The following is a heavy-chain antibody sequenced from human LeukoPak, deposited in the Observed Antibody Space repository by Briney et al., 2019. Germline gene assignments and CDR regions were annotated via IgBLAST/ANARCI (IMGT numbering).Heavy chain of an antibody. CDR1: GFTFSSYG. CDR2: IRYDGSNK. Sequence: GGSLRLSCAASGFTFSSYGMHWVRQAPGKGREWVAFIRYDGSNKYYADSVKGRFTISRDNSKNTLYLQMNSLRAEDTAVYYCAKDLYYYDSSGSHYFDYWGQGTLVTVSS. CDR3: AKDLYYYDSSGSHYFDY. D-gene: IGHD3-22*01. V-gene: IGHV3-30*02. J-gene: IGHJ4*02.